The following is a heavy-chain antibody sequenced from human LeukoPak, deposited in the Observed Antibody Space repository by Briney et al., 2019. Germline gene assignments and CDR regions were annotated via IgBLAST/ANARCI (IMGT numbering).Heavy chain of an antibody. CDR3: AKDLHPTVLRFLEWLSPYDY. Sequence: GGSLRLSCVASGFTVTSDLMSWVRQAPGQGPEWVSIIYSSGITYYSDSVKGRFTISRDKSKNTLYLQLNSLRAEDTAVYYCAKDLHPTVLRFLEWLSPYDYWRQGTLVTVSS. V-gene: IGHV3-66*01. CDR1: GFTVTSDL. D-gene: IGHD3-3*01. J-gene: IGHJ4*02. CDR2: IYSSGIT.